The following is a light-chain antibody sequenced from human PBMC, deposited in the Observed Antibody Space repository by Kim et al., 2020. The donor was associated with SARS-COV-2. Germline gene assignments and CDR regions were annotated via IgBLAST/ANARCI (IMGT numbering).Light chain of an antibody. V-gene: IGLV3-21*02. Sequence: APGEPARITCGETSIGSRLVHWYQQTPGQAPVLVVYDSSDRPSGIPERFSGSNSGNTATLTISRVEAGDEADYYCQVWDGVTDHVVFGGGTQLTVL. CDR1: SIGSRL. J-gene: IGLJ2*01. CDR3: QVWDGVTDHVV. CDR2: DSS.